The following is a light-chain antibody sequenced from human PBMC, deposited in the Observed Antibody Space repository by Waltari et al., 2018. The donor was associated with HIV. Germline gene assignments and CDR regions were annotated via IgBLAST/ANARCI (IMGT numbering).Light chain of an antibody. CDR3: CSYAGTYTYV. CDR1: RSDIAYFDY. V-gene: IGLV2-11*01. J-gene: IGLJ1*01. CDR2: VVS. Sequence: QSALTQPRSVSGSPGQSVTISSPGTRSDIAYFDYVSWYQQYPGKAPKVIIYVVSQRPSGVPDRFTASKSGITASLTISGLQDEDEADYYCCSYAGTYTYVFGTGTTVTVL.